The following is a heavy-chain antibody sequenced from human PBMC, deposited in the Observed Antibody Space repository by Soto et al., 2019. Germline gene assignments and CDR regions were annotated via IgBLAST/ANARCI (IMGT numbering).Heavy chain of an antibody. CDR1: RFTFSSYA. CDR3: ARERDIVVVVAPPGY. D-gene: IGHD2-15*01. V-gene: IGHV3-30-3*01. J-gene: IGHJ4*02. Sequence: ESGGGVVQPGRSLRLSCAASRFTFSSYAMHWVRQAPGKGLEWVAVISYDGSNKYYADSVKGRFTISRDNSKNTLYLQMNSLRAEDTAVYYCARERDIVVVVAPPGYWGQGTLVTVSS. CDR2: ISYDGSNK.